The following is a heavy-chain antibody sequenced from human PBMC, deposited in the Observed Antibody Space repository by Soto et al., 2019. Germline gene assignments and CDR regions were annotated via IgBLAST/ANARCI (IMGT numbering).Heavy chain of an antibody. CDR1: GGSISSGGYS. CDR3: ARFDYGDSRFDP. CDR2: IYHSGST. Sequence: PSETLSLTCAVSGGSISSGGYSWSWIRQPPGKGLEWIGYIYHSGSTYYNPSLKSRVTISVDRSKNQFSLKLSSVTAADTAVYYCARFDYGDSRFDPWGQGTLVTVSS. D-gene: IGHD4-17*01. V-gene: IGHV4-30-2*01. J-gene: IGHJ5*02.